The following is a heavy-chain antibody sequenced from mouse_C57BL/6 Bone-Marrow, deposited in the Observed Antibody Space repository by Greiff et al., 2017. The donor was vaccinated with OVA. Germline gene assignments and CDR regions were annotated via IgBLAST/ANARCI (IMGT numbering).Heavy chain of an antibody. CDR3: ARPLLLKGFAY. Sequence: EVQLQQSGPELVKPGASVKIPCKASGYTFTDYNMAWVKQSPGKSLEWIGYINPNNGGTIYNQKFKGKATLTVDKSSSTAYMELRSLTSEDTAVYYCARPLLLKGFAYWGQGTLVTVSA. CDR1: GYTFTDYN. CDR2: INPNNGGT. J-gene: IGHJ3*01. D-gene: IGHD1-1*01. V-gene: IGHV1-18*01.